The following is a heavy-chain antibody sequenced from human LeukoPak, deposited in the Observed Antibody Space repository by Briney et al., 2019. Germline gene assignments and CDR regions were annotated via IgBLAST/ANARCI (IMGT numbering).Heavy chain of an antibody. Sequence: ASVKVSCKASGGTFSSYAISWVRQAPGQGLEWMGRIIPILGIANYAQKFQGRVTITADKSTSTAYMELSSLRSEDTVVYYCASSLYSYGPTARYYFDYWGQGTLVTVSS. CDR2: IIPILGIA. D-gene: IGHD5-18*01. J-gene: IGHJ4*02. CDR1: GGTFSSYA. CDR3: ASSLYSYGPTARYYFDY. V-gene: IGHV1-69*04.